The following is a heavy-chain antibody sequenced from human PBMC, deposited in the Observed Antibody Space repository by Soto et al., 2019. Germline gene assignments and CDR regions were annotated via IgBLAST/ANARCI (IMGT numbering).Heavy chain of an antibody. CDR2: MNPNSGNT. V-gene: IGHV1-8*01. CDR3: ARGLRGYSYGLDAFDI. J-gene: IGHJ3*02. CDR1: GYTFTSYD. D-gene: IGHD5-18*01. Sequence: ASVKGYWKASGYTFTSYDINWVRKATGQGLEWMGWMNPNSGNTGYAQKFQGRVTMTRNTSISTAYMELSSLRSEDTAVYCCARGLRGYSYGLDAFDIWGQGTMVTVSS.